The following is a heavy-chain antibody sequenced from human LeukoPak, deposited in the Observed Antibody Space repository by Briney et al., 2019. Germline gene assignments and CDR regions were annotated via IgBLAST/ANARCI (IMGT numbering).Heavy chain of an antibody. D-gene: IGHD6-13*01. J-gene: IGHJ4*02. CDR3: AEIAAAGTGY. CDR1: GGTFTSYA. CDR2: IIPILGIA. Sequence: GASVKVSCKASGGTFTSYAISWVQQAPGQGLEWMGRIIPILGIANYAQKFQGRVTITADKSTSTAYMELSSLRSEDTAVYYCAEIAAAGTGYWGQGTLVTVSS. V-gene: IGHV1-69*04.